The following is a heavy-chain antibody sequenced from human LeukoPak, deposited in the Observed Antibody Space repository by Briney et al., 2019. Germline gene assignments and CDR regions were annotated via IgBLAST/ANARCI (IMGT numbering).Heavy chain of an antibody. CDR1: GFTFSSYS. V-gene: IGHV3-7*01. Sequence: GGSLRLSCAASGFTFSSYSMNWVRQAPGKGLEWVANIKQDGSEKYYVDSVKGRFTISRDNAKNSLYLQMNSLRAEDTAVYYCARDRSPYDSSGYSEYWGQGTLVTVSS. D-gene: IGHD3-22*01. CDR3: ARDRSPYDSSGYSEY. J-gene: IGHJ4*02. CDR2: IKQDGSEK.